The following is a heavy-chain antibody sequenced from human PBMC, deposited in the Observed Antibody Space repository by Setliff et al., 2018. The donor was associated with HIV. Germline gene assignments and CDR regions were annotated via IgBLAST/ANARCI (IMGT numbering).Heavy chain of an antibody. Sequence: SETLSLTCAVYGGSFSGYYWTWIRQPPGRGLEWIGEIIHSGGTNYNRSLKSRVTISVDTSKNQFSLNLSSVTAADTAIYYCARDYGFGQPIFGFDVWGQGAMVTVSS. CDR1: GGSFSGYY. D-gene: IGHD3-10*01. J-gene: IGHJ3*01. CDR3: ARDYGFGQPIFGFDV. CDR2: IIHSGGT. V-gene: IGHV4-34*12.